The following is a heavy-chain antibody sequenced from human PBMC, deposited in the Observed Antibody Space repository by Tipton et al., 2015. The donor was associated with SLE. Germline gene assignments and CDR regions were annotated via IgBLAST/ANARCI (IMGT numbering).Heavy chain of an antibody. J-gene: IGHJ3*02. Sequence: TLSLTCTVSGGSISTGGYYWSWIRQHPGKGLEWIGYIYYSGSTNYNPSLKSRVTISVDTSKNQFSLKLSSVTAADTAVYYCARGYVGALAFDIWGQGTMVTVSS. CDR1: GGSISTGGYY. CDR3: ARGYVGALAFDI. V-gene: IGHV4-61*08. CDR2: IYYSGST. D-gene: IGHD1-26*01.